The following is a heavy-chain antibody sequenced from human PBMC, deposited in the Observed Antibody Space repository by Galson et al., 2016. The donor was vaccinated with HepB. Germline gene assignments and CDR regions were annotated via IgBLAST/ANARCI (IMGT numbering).Heavy chain of an antibody. D-gene: IGHD1-26*01. J-gene: IGHJ6*02. CDR1: GFTSSHYG. Sequence: SLRLSCAASGFTSSHYGMHWVRQAPGKGLEWLAVIWADETKTYYVDSVKGRFSISRDNAKNSLFLQMNILRDEDTAVYYCATLGSYSGIFQSYGLDVWGQGTTVTVSS. CDR3: ATLGSYSGIFQSYGLDV. V-gene: IGHV3-33*01. CDR2: IWADETKT.